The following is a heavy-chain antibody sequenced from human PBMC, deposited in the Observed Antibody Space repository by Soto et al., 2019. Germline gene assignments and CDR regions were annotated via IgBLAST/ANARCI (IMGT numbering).Heavy chain of an antibody. CDR2: IYYSGRT. V-gene: IGHV4-30-4*01. J-gene: IGHJ4*02. D-gene: IGHD6-6*01. CDR3: ARDRSNSPDFFDD. Sequence: SETLSLTCSVSGGSISSDDYYWTWIRQAPGEGLEWIGYIYYSGRTLYNPSLKSRVTISIDTSKNQFSLKLISVSAADTAVYYCARDRSNSPDFFDDWGQGTLVTVSS. CDR1: GGSISSDDYY.